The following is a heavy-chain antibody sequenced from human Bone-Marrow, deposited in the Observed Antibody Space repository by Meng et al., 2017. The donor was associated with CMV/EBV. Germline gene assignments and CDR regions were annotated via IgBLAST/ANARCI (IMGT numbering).Heavy chain of an antibody. J-gene: IGHJ3*02. CDR3: ARSNIVVVPAGTHAFDI. Sequence: ASVKVSCKASAYTLTGYYMHWVRQAPGQGLEWMGWINPNSGGTNYAQKFQGRVTMTRDTSISTAYMELSRLRSDDTAVYYCARSNIVVVPAGTHAFDIWGQGTMVTVSS. D-gene: IGHD2-2*01. V-gene: IGHV1-2*02. CDR2: INPNSGGT. CDR1: AYTLTGYY.